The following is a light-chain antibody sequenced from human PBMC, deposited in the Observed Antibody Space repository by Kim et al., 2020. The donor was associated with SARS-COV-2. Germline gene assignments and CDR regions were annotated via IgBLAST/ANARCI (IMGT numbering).Light chain of an antibody. CDR1: QSVGNS. V-gene: IGKV3-11*01. J-gene: IGKJ5*01. Sequence: ENVLTQSPATLSLSPGERATLSCRASQSVGNSLAWYQQRLGQAPRLLMYDVSNRATGTPARFSGSGSGTDFILTISSVEPDDLAVYYCQVRLKWPRITFGQGTRLEIK. CDR2: DVS. CDR3: QVRLKWPRIT.